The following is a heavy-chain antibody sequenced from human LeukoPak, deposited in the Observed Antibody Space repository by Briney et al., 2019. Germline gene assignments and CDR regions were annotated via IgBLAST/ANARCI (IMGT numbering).Heavy chain of an antibody. V-gene: IGHV3-7*05. D-gene: IGHD6-13*01. CDR2: IKQDGSEK. CDR1: GFTFSNAW. CDR3: ARRGTSSSWAHFDY. Sequence: GGSLRLSCAASGFTFSNAWMSWVRQAPGKGLEWVANIKQDGSEKYYVDSVKGRFTISRDNAKNSLYLQMNSLRAEDTAVYYCARRGTSSSWAHFDYWGQGTLVTVPS. J-gene: IGHJ4*02.